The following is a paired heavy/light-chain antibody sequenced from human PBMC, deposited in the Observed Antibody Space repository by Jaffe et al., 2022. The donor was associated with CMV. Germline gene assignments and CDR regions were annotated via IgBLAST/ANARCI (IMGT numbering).Heavy chain of an antibody. D-gene: IGHD3-22*01. J-gene: IGHJ3*02. CDR3: ARDPYYDSSGLSLDPDAFDI. CDR2: ISSSGSTI. Sequence: QVQLVESGGGLVKPGGSLRLSCAASGFTFSDYYMSWIRQAPGKGLEWVSYISSSGSTIYYADSVKGRFTISRDNAKNSLYLQMNSLRAEDTAVYYCARDPYYDSSGLSLDPDAFDIWGQGTMVTVSS. V-gene: IGHV3-11*01. CDR1: GFTFSDYY.
Light chain of an antibody. Sequence: DIQMTQSPSSLSASVGDRVTITCRASQSISSYLNWYQQKPGKAPKLLIYAASSLQSGVPSRFSGSGSGTDFTLTISSLQPEDFATYYCQQSYSTLRTFGQGTKVEIK. J-gene: IGKJ1*01. V-gene: IGKV1-39*01. CDR1: QSISSY. CDR2: AAS. CDR3: QQSYSTLRT.